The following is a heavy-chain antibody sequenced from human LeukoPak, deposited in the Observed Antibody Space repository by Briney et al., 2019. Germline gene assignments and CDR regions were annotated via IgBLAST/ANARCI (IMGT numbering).Heavy chain of an antibody. CDR2: IIPILGTA. CDR1: GGTFSSYT. V-gene: IGHV1-69*08. D-gene: IGHD6-13*01. Sequence: SVKVSCKASGGTFSSYTISWVRQAPGQGLEWMGRIIPILGTANYAQKFQGRVTITADESTSTAYMELSSLRSEDTAVYYCARVIAAAGTFYYYYMDVWGKGTTVTVSS. CDR3: ARVIAAAGTFYYYYMDV. J-gene: IGHJ6*03.